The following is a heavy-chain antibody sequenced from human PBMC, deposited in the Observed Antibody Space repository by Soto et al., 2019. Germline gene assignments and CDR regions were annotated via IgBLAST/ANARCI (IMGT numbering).Heavy chain of an antibody. CDR2: TYFSGST. V-gene: IGHV4-31*03. D-gene: IGHD3-22*01. CDR3: ARVPCNYYDSRNDAFDI. Sequence: QVQLQESGPGLAKPSQTLSLTCTVSGDSVNRGGYYWSWIRQHPGKGLEWIGHTYFSGSTNYNPSLKSRVTISVDTSKNQFSLRLSSVTAADTAVYFCARVPCNYYDSRNDAFDIWGQGTMVTVSS. J-gene: IGHJ3*02. CDR1: GDSVNRGGYY.